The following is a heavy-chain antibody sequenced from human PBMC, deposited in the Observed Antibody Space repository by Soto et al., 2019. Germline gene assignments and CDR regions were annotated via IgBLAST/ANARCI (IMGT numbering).Heavy chain of an antibody. CDR2: ISWNSGNI. J-gene: IGHJ4*02. Sequence: EVQLVESGGGLVQPGRSLRLSCAASGFIFDVYAMHWVRQAPGKGLEWVSHISWNSGNIDYADSVKGRFTISRDNAKNSLYLQMNSLRPEDTALYYCAKETSTSGLFDYWGQGTLVTVSS. V-gene: IGHV3-9*01. CDR3: AKETSTSGLFDY. D-gene: IGHD1-1*01. CDR1: GFIFDVYA.